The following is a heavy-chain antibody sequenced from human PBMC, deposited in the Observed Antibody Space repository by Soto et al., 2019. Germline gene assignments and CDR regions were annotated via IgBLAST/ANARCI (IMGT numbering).Heavy chain of an antibody. CDR2: VSHDGRNT. CDR3: AKGGRQWLVTSDFNY. Sequence: VQLVESGGGVVQPGRSLRLSCAASGFTFSDYAMHWVRQAPGKGLEWVAVVSHDGRNTHYAVSVQGRFTISRDRSKNTVSLEMTSLRAEDTAVYYRAKGGRQWLVTSDFNYWCQGALVTVSS. CDR1: GFTFSDYA. V-gene: IGHV3-30*18. J-gene: IGHJ4*02. D-gene: IGHD6-19*01.